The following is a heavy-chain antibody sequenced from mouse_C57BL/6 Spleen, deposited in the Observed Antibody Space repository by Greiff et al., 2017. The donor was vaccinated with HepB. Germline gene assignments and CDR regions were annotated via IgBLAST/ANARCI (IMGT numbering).Heavy chain of an antibody. V-gene: IGHV5-17*01. CDR2: ISSGSSTI. D-gene: IGHD2-2*01. Sequence: EVKLVESGGGLVKPGGSLKLSCAASGFTFSDYGMHWVRQAPEKGLEWVAYISSGSSTIYYADTGKGRFTISRDNAKNTLFLQMTSLRSEDTAMYYCARMWLHAMDYWGQGTSVTVSS. CDR3: ARMWLHAMDY. CDR1: GFTFSDYG. J-gene: IGHJ4*01.